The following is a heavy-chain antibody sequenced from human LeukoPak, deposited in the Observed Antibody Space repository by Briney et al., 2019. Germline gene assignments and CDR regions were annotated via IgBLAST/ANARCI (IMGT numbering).Heavy chain of an antibody. V-gene: IGHV3-30-3*01. CDR2: ISYDGDSK. D-gene: IGHD3-10*02. CDR1: AFTFSSSA. J-gene: IGHJ4*02. Sequence: PGGSLRLSCAASAFTFSSSAMHWVRQAPSKGLEWVAVISYDGDSKNYADSVKGRFTISRDNSKNTLYLQMNSLRADDTAVYYRATPVRGAGQVPEYWGQGTLVTVSS. CDR3: ATPVRGAGQVPEY.